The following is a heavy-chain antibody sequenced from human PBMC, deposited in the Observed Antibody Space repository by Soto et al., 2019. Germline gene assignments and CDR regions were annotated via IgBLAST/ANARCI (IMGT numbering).Heavy chain of an antibody. D-gene: IGHD4-17*01. CDR1: GYTFTSYY. Sequence: GASVKVSCKASGYTFTSYYIHWVRQAPGQGLEWMGIINPSGGSTSYAQKFQGRVTMTRDTSTSTVYMELSSLRSEDTAVYYCAKTTVTTAYVEYYLDYWGQGPLVPVSS. CDR2: INPSGGST. V-gene: IGHV1-46*01. CDR3: AKTTVTTAYVEYYLDY. J-gene: IGHJ4*02.